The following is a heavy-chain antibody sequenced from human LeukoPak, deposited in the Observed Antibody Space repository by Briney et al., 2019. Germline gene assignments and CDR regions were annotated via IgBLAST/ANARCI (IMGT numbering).Heavy chain of an antibody. CDR3: ARGGGSGSYHGVFDY. CDR2: IYYSGST. V-gene: IGHV4-59*01. J-gene: IGHJ4*02. Sequence: PSETLSLTCTVSGGSISSYYWSWIRQPPGKGLEWIGYIYYSGSTNYNPSLKSRVTISVDTPKNQFSLKLSSVTAADTAVYYCARGGGSGSYHGVFDYWGQGTLVTVSS. D-gene: IGHD3-10*01. CDR1: GGSISSYY.